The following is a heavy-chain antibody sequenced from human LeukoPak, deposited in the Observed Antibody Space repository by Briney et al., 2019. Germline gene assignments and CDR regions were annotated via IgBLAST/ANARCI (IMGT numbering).Heavy chain of an antibody. CDR3: ARAGGPDLYWFDP. J-gene: IGHJ5*02. Sequence: RLSCAASGFTFSSYAMHWVRQAPGKGLEWVGVISYDGSNKYYADSVKGRFTISRDNSKNTLYLQMNSLRAEDTAVYYCARAGGPDLYWFDPWGQGTLVTVSS. CDR1: GFTFSSYA. D-gene: IGHD3-10*01. V-gene: IGHV3-30-3*01. CDR2: ISYDGSNK.